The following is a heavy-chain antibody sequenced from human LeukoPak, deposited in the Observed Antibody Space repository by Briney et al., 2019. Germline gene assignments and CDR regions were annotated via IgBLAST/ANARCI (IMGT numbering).Heavy chain of an antibody. Sequence: SETLSLTCTVSGGSLSTHFGSWIRQPPGKGLEWIGYIYYSGSTNYNPSLKSRATISVDTSKNRFSLKLTSVTAADTAVYYCARDWWGSSTLYSIDYWGQGTLVTVSS. CDR2: IYYSGST. CDR3: ARDWWGSSTLYSIDY. J-gene: IGHJ4*02. V-gene: IGHV4-59*11. D-gene: IGHD6-13*01. CDR1: GGSLSTHF.